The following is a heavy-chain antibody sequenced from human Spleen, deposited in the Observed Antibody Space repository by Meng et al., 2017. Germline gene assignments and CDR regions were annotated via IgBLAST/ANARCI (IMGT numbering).Heavy chain of an antibody. J-gene: IGHJ4*02. V-gene: IGHV3-72*01. D-gene: IGHD5-12*01. CDR3: SGHIDY. Sequence: GESLKISCAASGFTFSDHYMDWVRQAPGKALEWVGRIRNKAKSETTEYAASGKGRFTISRDDSKNTVYLQMNSLKTEDTAVYYCSGHIDYWGQGTLVTVSS. CDR1: GFTFSDHY. CDR2: IRNKAKSETT.